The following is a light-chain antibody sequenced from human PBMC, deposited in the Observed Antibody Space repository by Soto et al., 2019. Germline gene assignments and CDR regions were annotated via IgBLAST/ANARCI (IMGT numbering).Light chain of an antibody. CDR1: QSFSSW. J-gene: IGKJ4*01. CDR3: QQYNSNPLT. Sequence: DIPMTQSHSTLSASVGDRVTITCRASQSFSSWLAWYQQKPGKAPKLLIYNTSTLESGVPSRFSGSGSGTELSLTISSLQPDDFATYYCQQYNSNPLTFGGGTKVEIK. V-gene: IGKV1-5*03. CDR2: NTS.